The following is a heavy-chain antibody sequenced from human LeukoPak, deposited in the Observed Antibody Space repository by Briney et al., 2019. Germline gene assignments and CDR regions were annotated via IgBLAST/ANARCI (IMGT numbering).Heavy chain of an antibody. J-gene: IGHJ4*02. V-gene: IGHV3-23*01. CDR1: GVTFSSHA. D-gene: IGHD3-10*01. CDR3: AKDNYYGSETTPPLLDY. CDR2: ISGSCGST. Sequence: GGSLRLSRVASGVTFSSHAMSWVREAPGKGLEWVSAISGSCGSTYYQDSVKGRFTISRDNSKNTLYLQINNLRAEDTAVYYGAKDNYYGSETTPPLLDYWGQGTLVTVSS.